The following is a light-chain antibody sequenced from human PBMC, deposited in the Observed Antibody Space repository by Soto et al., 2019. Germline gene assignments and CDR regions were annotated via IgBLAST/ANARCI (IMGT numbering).Light chain of an antibody. CDR3: QQYNDWPLT. V-gene: IGKV3-15*01. Sequence: EIVMTQSPATLSMFPGERATLSCRASQSVSSDLGWYQQKPGQAPRLLIHGAFIRAAGVPARFSGSGSGTDFTLTLGSLQSADCAVYACQQYNDWPLTFGGGTKVEIQ. CDR1: QSVSSD. CDR2: GAF. J-gene: IGKJ4*01.